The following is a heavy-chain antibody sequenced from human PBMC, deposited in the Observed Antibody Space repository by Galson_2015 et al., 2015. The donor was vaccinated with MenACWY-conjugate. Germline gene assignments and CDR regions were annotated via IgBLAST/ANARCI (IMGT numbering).Heavy chain of an antibody. CDR1: GYTFTSNW. D-gene: IGHD6-6*01. V-gene: IGHV5-51*01. Sequence: QSGAEVKKPGESLKISCKGSGYTFTSNWIGWVRQMPGKGLEWMGIIYPGDSDTRYTPSFQGHVAISADKSINTAYLQWGSLEASVTAMYYCARQGFGSSSLAYWGQGTLVTVSS. CDR2: IYPGDSDT. CDR3: ARQGFGSSSLAY. J-gene: IGHJ4*02.